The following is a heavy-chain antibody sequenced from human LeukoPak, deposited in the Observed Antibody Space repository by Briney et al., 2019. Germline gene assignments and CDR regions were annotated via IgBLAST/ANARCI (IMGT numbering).Heavy chain of an antibody. CDR1: GFTFDDYA. J-gene: IGHJ4*02. D-gene: IGHD5-18*01. CDR2: ISWNSGSI. V-gene: IGHV3-9*03. CDR3: AKAGYSYGPYSYYFDY. Sequence: HPGGSLRLSCAASGFTFDDYAMHWVRQAPGKGLEWVSGISWNSGSIGYADSVKGRFTISRDNAKNSLYLQVSSLRAEDMALYYCAKAGYSYGPYSYYFDYWGQGTLVTVSS.